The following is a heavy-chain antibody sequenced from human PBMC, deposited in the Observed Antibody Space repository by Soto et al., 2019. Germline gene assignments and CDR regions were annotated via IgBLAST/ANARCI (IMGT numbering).Heavy chain of an antibody. J-gene: IGHJ5*02. Sequence: ASVKVSCKASGGTFSSYAISWVRQAPGQGLEWMGGIIPIFGTANYAQKFQGRVTITADESTSTAYMELSSLRSEDTAVYYCAREGIAARPEWFDPWGKGTLVTVSS. D-gene: IGHD6-6*01. CDR2: IIPIFGTA. CDR3: AREGIAARPEWFDP. V-gene: IGHV1-69*13. CDR1: GGTFSSYA.